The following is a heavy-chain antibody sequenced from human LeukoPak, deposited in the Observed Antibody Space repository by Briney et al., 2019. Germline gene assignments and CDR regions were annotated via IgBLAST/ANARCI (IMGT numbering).Heavy chain of an antibody. Sequence: GGSLRLSCAASGFTFSSYRMNWVRQAPGKGLEWVSSISSSSSYIYYADSVKGRFTISRDNAKNSLDLQMNSRRAEDTAVYYCAREGYDSSGRDAFDIWGQGTMVTVSS. D-gene: IGHD3-22*01. CDR3: AREGYDSSGRDAFDI. CDR2: ISSSSSYI. CDR1: GFTFSSYR. J-gene: IGHJ3*02. V-gene: IGHV3-21*01.